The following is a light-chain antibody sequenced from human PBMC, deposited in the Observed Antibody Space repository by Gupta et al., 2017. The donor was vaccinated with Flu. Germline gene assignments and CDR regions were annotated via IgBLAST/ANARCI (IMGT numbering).Light chain of an antibody. CDR3: RQDLQTPYT. CDR1: QSLLHSNGYYY. Sequence: VTPGEPASISCRSSQSLLHSNGYYYLDWYLQKPGQSPQLLIYLGSNRASGVPDRFSGSGSGTDFTLKISRVEAEDVGVYYCRQDLQTPYTFGQGTKLEIK. J-gene: IGKJ2*01. V-gene: IGKV2-28*01. CDR2: LGS.